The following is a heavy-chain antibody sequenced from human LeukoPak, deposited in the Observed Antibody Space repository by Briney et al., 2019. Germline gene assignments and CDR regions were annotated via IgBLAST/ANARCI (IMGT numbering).Heavy chain of an antibody. CDR3: ARDPTYYDILTGYYRNYYYMDV. Sequence: ASVKVSCKASGYTFTGYYMHWVRQAPGQGREWMGWINPNSGGTNYAQKFQGRVTMTRDTSISTAYMELSRLRSDDTAVYYCARDPTYYDILTGYYRNYYYMDVWGKGTTVTISS. CDR2: INPNSGGT. D-gene: IGHD3-9*01. V-gene: IGHV1-2*02. CDR1: GYTFTGYY. J-gene: IGHJ6*03.